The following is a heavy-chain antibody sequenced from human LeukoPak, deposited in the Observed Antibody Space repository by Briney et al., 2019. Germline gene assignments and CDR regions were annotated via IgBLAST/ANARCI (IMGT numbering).Heavy chain of an antibody. CDR3: ARLSVATIGDYFDY. Sequence: GASPKISCKGSGYSFTSYWFGWVRQMPGKGLEWRGIIYTGDSDNRFSPPYQGQITISADKSISTAYLQWSSLKASDTARYYCARLSVATIGDYFDYGGQGTLVTVSS. D-gene: IGHD5-12*01. CDR2: IYTGDSDN. V-gene: IGHV5-51*01. CDR1: GYSFTSYW. J-gene: IGHJ4*02.